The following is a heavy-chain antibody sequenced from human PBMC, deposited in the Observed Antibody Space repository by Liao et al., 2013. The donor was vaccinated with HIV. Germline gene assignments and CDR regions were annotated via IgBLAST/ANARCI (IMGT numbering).Heavy chain of an antibody. D-gene: IGHD3-10*01. Sequence: QVQLQESGPGLVKPSQTLSLTCTVSGGSISSGTYYWSWIRQPAGKGLEWIGRIYTSGSTSYNPSLKSRVTISVDASKNQFSLRLTSVTAADTAVYYCARVRRYFGRGVTPYYFDYWARNLSPSPQ. V-gene: IGHV4-61*02. J-gene: IGHJ4*01. CDR2: IYTSGST. CDR3: ARVRRYFGRGVTPYYFDY. CDR1: GGSISSGTYY.